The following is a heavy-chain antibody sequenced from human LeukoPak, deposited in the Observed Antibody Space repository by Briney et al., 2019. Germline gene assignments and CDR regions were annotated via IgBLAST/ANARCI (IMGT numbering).Heavy chain of an antibody. J-gene: IGHJ4*02. V-gene: IGHV3-23*01. Sequence: GGSLRLSCAASGFTFSNYAMSWVRQAPGKGLECVSAISGSGISTYYADSVKGRFTISRDNSKNTLYLQMNSLRAEDTAVYYCAKLPGRAADYWGQGTLVTVSS. CDR1: GFTFSNYA. CDR3: AKLPGRAADY. CDR2: ISGSGIST.